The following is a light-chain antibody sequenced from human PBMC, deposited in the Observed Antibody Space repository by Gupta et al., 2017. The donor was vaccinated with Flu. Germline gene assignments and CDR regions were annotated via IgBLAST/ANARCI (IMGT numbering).Light chain of an antibody. J-gene: IGKJ3*01. Sequence: VLTPSPGTLSVSLGQRVTLSCRARQAVTDDQLAWYQQKPGHSPRLLVYAVSRRASGIPDKVTGSGSGRDFTLTISSLGPDDFGIYYCHQYSNSFTFGPGTTV. CDR2: AVS. CDR1: QAVTDDQ. CDR3: HQYSNSFT. V-gene: IGKV3-20*01.